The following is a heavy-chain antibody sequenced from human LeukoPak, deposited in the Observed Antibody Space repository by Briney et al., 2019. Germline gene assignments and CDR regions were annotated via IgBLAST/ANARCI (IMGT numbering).Heavy chain of an antibody. Sequence: PPETSSMTCSVNGGSFSGYDWSWIRLPPGKGPEWIGEINHSGSTNYNPSLKSRVAISVDTSKNQFSLKLSSVSAADTAVYYCARGHWFGELPYWGQGTLVTVSS. J-gene: IGHJ4*02. D-gene: IGHD3-10*01. CDR2: INHSGST. CDR3: ARGHWFGELPY. CDR1: GGSFSGYD. V-gene: IGHV4-34*01.